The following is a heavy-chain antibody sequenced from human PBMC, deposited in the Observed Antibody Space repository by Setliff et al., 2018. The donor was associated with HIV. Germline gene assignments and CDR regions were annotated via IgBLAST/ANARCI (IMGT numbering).Heavy chain of an antibody. CDR1: GITFSSHW. J-gene: IGHJ3*02. D-gene: IGHD5-12*01. Sequence: GGSLRLSCVVSGITFSSHWMSWVRQNPGKGLEWVASMNQGGGAIHYVDSVKGRFTISRDNTKNSLYLQMNSLRTEDTAVYYCVREMATFYAFDIWGQGTMVTVSS. V-gene: IGHV3-7*01. CDR2: MNQGGGAI. CDR3: VREMATFYAFDI.